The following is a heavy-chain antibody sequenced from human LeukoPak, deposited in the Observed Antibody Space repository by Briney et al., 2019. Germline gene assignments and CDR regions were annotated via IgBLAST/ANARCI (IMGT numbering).Heavy chain of an antibody. CDR3: AKDKRYCGGDCYGLYFDY. Sequence: GGSLRLPCAASGFTFSSYAMSWVRQAPGKGLEWVSAISGSGGSTYYADSVKGRFTISRDNSKNTLYLQMNSLRAEDTAVYYCAKDKRYCGGDCYGLYFDYWGQGTLVTVSS. CDR2: ISGSGGST. V-gene: IGHV3-23*01. J-gene: IGHJ4*02. D-gene: IGHD2-21*02. CDR1: GFTFSSYA.